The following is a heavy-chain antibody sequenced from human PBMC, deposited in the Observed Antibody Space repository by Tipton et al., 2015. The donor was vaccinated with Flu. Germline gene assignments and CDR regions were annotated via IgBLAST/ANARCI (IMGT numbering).Heavy chain of an antibody. CDR2: AYFRSKWFN. D-gene: IGHD3-10*01. CDR3: ARDVYDQPFGELFPWYYYGMDV. J-gene: IGHJ6*02. Sequence: GLVKPSKTVSLTCAISGDSVSSNSAAWNWVRQSPSRGLEWLGGAYFRSKWFNDYAASVKGRISINVDTSKNQFSLQLSSVTPGDTAVYFCARDVYDQPFGELFPWYYYGMDVWGQATTVTVSS. V-gene: IGHV6-1*01. CDR1: GDSVSSNSAA.